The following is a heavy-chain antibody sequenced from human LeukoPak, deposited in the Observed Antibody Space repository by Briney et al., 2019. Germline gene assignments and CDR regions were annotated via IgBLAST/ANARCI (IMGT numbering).Heavy chain of an antibody. D-gene: IGHD3-22*01. Sequence: GGSLRLSCAASGFTFSSYWMSWVRQAPGKGLEWVANINKDGGEKYYVDSVKGRFTISSDNAKNSLYLQMNSLRAEDTAVYYCAKDYPNDSSGYYFRWWGQGTLVTVSS. J-gene: IGHJ4*02. CDR2: INKDGGEK. CDR3: AKDYPNDSSGYYFRW. CDR1: GFTFSSYW. V-gene: IGHV3-7*03.